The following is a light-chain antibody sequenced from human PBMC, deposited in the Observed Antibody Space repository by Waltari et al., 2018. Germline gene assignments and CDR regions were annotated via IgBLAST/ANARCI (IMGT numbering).Light chain of an antibody. Sequence: DIVMTQSPDSLTVSLGERATINCKSSQSVFFRSDKKNYLAWFQQKPGQPPKLLISWASSRESGVPELFSASGSGTDFTLTITNLQPEDVATYFCHQHFTTPLTVGQGTKV. V-gene: IGKV4-1*01. CDR1: QSVFFRSDKKNY. CDR3: HQHFTTPLT. J-gene: IGKJ1*01. CDR2: WAS.